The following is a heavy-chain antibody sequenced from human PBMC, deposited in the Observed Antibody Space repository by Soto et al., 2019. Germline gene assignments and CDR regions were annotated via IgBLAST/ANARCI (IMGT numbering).Heavy chain of an antibody. CDR2: ISAYNGNT. D-gene: IGHD3-22*01. J-gene: IGHJ6*02. CDR3: ARVLYDSRRMGFYYGMDV. CDR1: GYTFTSYG. Sequence: QVQLVQSGAEVKKPGASVKVSCKASGYTFTSYGISWVRQAPGQGLEWMGWISAYNGNTNYAQKLQGRVTMTTDTSTSTAYMELRSLRSADTAVYYCARVLYDSRRMGFYYGMDVWGQGTTVTVSS. V-gene: IGHV1-18*01.